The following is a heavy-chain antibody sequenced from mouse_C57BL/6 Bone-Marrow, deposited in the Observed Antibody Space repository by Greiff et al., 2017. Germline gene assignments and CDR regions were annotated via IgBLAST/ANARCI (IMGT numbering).Heavy chain of an antibody. J-gene: IGHJ2*01. D-gene: IGHD1-1*01. Sequence: QVQLQQSGPELVKPGASVKISCKASGYAFSSSWMNWVKQRPGQGLEWIGRIYPGDGDTNYNGKFKGKATLTADKSSSTAYMQLSSLTSEDSAVYFCARSTTVKGDFDYWGQGTTLTVSS. CDR3: ARSTTVKGDFDY. V-gene: IGHV1-82*01. CDR2: IYPGDGDT. CDR1: GYAFSSSW.